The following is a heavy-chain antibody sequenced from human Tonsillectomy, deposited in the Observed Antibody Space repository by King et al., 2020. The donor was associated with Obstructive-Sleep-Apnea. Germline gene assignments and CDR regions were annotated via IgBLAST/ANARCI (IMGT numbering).Heavy chain of an antibody. CDR2: IYYSGST. Sequence: VQLQESGPGLVKPSETLSLTCTVSGGSISSYYWSWIRQPPGKGLEWIGYIYYSGSTNYNPPLKSRVTISVDTSKNQFSLKLNSVTAADTAVYYCARAGSYYYGMDVWGQGTTVTVSS. V-gene: IGHV4-59*01. CDR3: ARAGSYYYGMDV. J-gene: IGHJ6*02. CDR1: GGSISSYY. D-gene: IGHD1-14*01.